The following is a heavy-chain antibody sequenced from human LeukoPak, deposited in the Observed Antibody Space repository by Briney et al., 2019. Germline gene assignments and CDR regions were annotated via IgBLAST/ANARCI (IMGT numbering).Heavy chain of an antibody. Sequence: PGGSLRLSCAASRFTFDDYGMSWVRQAPGKGLEWVSGINWNGGSTGYADSVKGRFTISRDNAKNSLYLQMNSLRAEDTAVYYCARDKKSSSSRGRFAYWGQGTLVTVSS. CDR2: INWNGGST. D-gene: IGHD6-6*01. V-gene: IGHV3-20*04. J-gene: IGHJ4*02. CDR1: RFTFDDYG. CDR3: ARDKKSSSSRGRFAY.